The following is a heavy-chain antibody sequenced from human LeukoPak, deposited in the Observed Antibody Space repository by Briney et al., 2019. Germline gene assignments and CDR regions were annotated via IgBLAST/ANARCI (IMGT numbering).Heavy chain of an antibody. Sequence: ASVKVSCKASGYTFTSYGFSWVRQAPGQGLEWMGWISAYNGNTNYAQKFQGRVTMTTDTSTNTAYMELRSLGSDDTAVYYCARDQWIQLCCYYMDVWGKGTTVTVSS. V-gene: IGHV1-18*01. D-gene: IGHD5-18*01. CDR2: ISAYNGNT. CDR3: ARDQWIQLCCYYMDV. CDR1: GYTFTSYG. J-gene: IGHJ6*03.